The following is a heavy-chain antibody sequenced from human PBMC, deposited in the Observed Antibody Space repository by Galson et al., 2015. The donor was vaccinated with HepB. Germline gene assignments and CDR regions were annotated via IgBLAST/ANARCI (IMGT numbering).Heavy chain of an antibody. CDR2: IYYTGIT. J-gene: IGHJ5*02. CDR3: ARHVRLGELPHWFDP. Sequence: ETLSLTCAVSGGPISSNSYYWGWIRQPPGRGLEWIGSIYYTGITYYNPSLKSRVTLSVDTSKNQFSLKLSSVTAADTALYYCARHVRLGELPHWFDPWGQGTLVTVSS. V-gene: IGHV4-39*01. CDR1: GGPISSNSYY. D-gene: IGHD3-16*01.